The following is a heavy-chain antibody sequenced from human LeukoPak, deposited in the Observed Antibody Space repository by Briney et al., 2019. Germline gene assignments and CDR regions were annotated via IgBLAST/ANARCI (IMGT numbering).Heavy chain of an antibody. Sequence: GGSLRLSCAASGFTVSSNYMSWVRQAPGKGLEWVSVIYSGGSTYCADSVKGRFTISRDNSKNTLYLQMNSLRAEDTAVYYCARGRVTVMVWDYWGQGTLVTVSS. CDR3: ARGRVTVMVWDY. V-gene: IGHV3-66*01. CDR1: GFTVSSNY. CDR2: IYSGGST. D-gene: IGHD5-18*01. J-gene: IGHJ4*02.